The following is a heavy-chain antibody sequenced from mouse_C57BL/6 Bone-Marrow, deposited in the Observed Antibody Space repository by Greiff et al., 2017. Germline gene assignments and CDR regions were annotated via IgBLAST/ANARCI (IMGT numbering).Heavy chain of an antibody. CDR1: GFTFSSYG. D-gene: IGHD2-12*01. V-gene: IGHV5-6*01. J-gene: IGHJ2*01. Sequence: EVKLMESGGDLVKPGGSLKLSCAASGFTFSSYGMSWVRQTPDKRLAWVATISSGGSYTYYPDSVKGRFPISRANAKHTLYLQMSSLKSEDTAMYYCAIHDHVTTGDYWGQGTTLTVAS. CDR3: AIHDHVTTGDY. CDR2: ISSGGSYT.